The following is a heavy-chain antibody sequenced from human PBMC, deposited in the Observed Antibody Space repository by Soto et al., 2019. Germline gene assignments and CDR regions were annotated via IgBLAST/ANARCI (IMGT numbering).Heavy chain of an antibody. CDR1: GFTVSSNY. D-gene: IGHD3-9*01. J-gene: IGHJ3*02. CDR3: ARDRLRYFDWLTRSDAFDI. CDR2: IYSGGST. V-gene: IGHV3-66*01. Sequence: EVQLVESGGGLVQPGGSLRLSCAASGFTVSSNYMSWVRQAPGKGLEWVSVIYSGGSTYYADSVKGRFTISRDNSKNTLYLQMNSLRAEDTAVYYCARDRLRYFDWLTRSDAFDIWGQGTMVTVSS.